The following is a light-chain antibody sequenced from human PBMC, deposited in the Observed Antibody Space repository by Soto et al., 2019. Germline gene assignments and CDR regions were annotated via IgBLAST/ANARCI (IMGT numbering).Light chain of an antibody. CDR1: SSNIGNNY. V-gene: IGLV1-51*01. Sequence: QSVLTQPPSVSAAPGQKVTISCSGSSSNIGNNYVSWYQQLPGTAPKLLIYDNNKRPSGIPDRFSGSKSGTSATLGITGLQIGDEADYYCGTWDSSLSAHYVFGTGTKV. CDR2: DNN. CDR3: GTWDSSLSAHYV. J-gene: IGLJ1*01.